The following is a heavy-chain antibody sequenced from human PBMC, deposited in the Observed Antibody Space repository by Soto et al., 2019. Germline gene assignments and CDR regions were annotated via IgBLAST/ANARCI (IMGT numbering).Heavy chain of an antibody. V-gene: IGHV3-23*01. D-gene: IGHD2-15*01. Sequence: EVQVLESGGGLVQPGGSLRLSCAASGFTFSSYAMSRVRQAPGKGLEWVSAISGIGAGTYYADSVKGRFTISRDNSKNTLYLQMNSLRAEDTAVYYCAKVTERGGQDYWGQGTLVTVSS. CDR3: AKVTERGGQDY. CDR1: GFTFSSYA. J-gene: IGHJ4*02. CDR2: ISGIGAGT.